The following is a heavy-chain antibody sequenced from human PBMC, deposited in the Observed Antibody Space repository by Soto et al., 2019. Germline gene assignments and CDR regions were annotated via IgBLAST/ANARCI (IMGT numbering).Heavy chain of an antibody. J-gene: IGHJ6*02. CDR2: IYHSGST. V-gene: IGHV4-4*02. CDR3: ARSPDSSGYYPRWYYYGMDV. D-gene: IGHD3-22*01. CDR1: GGSISSSNW. Sequence: QVQLQESGPGLVKPSGTLSLTCAVSGGSISSSNWWSWVRQPPGKGLEWIGEIYHSGSTNYNPSLKSRVTISVDKSKNQFSQKLSSVTAADTAVYYCARSPDSSGYYPRWYYYGMDVWGQGTTVTVSS.